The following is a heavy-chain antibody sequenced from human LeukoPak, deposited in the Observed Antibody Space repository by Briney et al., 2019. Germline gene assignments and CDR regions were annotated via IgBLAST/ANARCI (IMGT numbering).Heavy chain of an antibody. Sequence: QPGGSLRLSCATSGFTFSDYFMSWVRQAPGTGLEWVANVGRDGREQYYVDSVKGRFTISRDNAKRSFYLQMNSLRVEDTAVYYCASPTAAGGSRVYHDLWGRGVLVTVSS. CDR1: GFTFSDYF. CDR2: VGRDGREQ. V-gene: IGHV3-7*01. CDR3: ASPTAAGGSRVYHDL. D-gene: IGHD6-13*01. J-gene: IGHJ2*01.